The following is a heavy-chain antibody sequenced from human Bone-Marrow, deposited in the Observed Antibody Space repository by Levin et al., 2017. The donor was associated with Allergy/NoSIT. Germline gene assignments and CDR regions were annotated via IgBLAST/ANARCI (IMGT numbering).Heavy chain of an antibody. CDR1: GFRFNKFW. V-gene: IGHV3-7*01. D-gene: IGHD6-13*01. CDR3: AKYIAPGSVDY. Sequence: GGSLRLSCGASGFRFNKFWMSWVRQVPGKGLEWVANINDDAKERYSVDSVKGRFTISRDNSKNVLYLQMDSLRAEDTAVYYCAKYIAPGSVDYWGQGTLVTVSS. J-gene: IGHJ4*02. CDR2: INDDAKER.